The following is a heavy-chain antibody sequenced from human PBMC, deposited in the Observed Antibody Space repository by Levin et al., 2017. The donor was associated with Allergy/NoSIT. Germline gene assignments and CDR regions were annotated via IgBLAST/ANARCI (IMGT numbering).Heavy chain of an antibody. V-gene: IGHV3-33*01. Sequence: GESLKISCAASGFTFSSYGMHWVRQAPGKGLEWVAVIWYDGSNKYYADSVKGRFTISRDNSKNTLYLQMNSLRAEDTAVYYCARDRGGGSYLYFDYWGQGTLVTVSS. CDR1: GFTFSSYG. CDR2: IWYDGSNK. J-gene: IGHJ4*02. CDR3: ARDRGGGSYLYFDY. D-gene: IGHD1-26*01.